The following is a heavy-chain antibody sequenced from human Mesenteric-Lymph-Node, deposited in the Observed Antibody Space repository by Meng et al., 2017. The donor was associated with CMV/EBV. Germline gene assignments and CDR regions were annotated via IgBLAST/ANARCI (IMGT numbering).Heavy chain of an antibody. V-gene: IGHV3-23*01. J-gene: IGHJ6*02. CDR2: ISGSGDNT. CDR1: KIKFSPYA. Sequence: GRSLRLSCAASKIKFSPYAMSWVRQAPGKGLEWVSTISGSGDNTYYADSVKGRFTISRDNSKDTLYLQMNSLRADDAAVYFCARGTTGTSFYFYGMDIWGQGTTVTVSS. CDR3: ARGTTGTSFYFYGMDI. D-gene: IGHD1-1*01.